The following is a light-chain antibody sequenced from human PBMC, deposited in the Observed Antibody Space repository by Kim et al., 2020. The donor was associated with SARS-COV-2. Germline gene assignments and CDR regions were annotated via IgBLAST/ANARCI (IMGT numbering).Light chain of an antibody. CDR3: KEWVRSSDHLV. J-gene: IGLJ2*01. Sequence: ATAKAGSFTWGGINRSGKMGPAYANRPGHAPVMDIDYGSDRPTGVPERFSGSISGNTAALNVSKDEAEDEAEYFCKEWVRSSDHLVFGGGTQLTV. CDR2: YGS. V-gene: IGLV3-21*04. CDR1: NRSGKM.